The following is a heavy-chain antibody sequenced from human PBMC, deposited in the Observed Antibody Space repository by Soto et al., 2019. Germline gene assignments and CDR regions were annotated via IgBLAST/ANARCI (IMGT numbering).Heavy chain of an antibody. J-gene: IGHJ4*02. CDR1: GFTFNNYI. CDR3: AKEAFPSYCSSASCYVAY. D-gene: IGHD2-2*01. CDR2: IAGSFGTT. V-gene: IGHV3-23*01. Sequence: GGSLRLSCAASGFTFNNYIMSWVRQAPGKGLEWVSTIAGSFGTTAYADSVKGRFTISRDNSKNTLYLQMNSLRAEDTAVYYCAKEAFPSYCSSASCYVAYWGQGTLVTVSS.